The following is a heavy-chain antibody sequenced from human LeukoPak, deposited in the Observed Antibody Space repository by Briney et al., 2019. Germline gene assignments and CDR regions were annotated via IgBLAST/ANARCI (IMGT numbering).Heavy chain of an antibody. CDR1: GFTFSSYA. V-gene: IGHV3-23*01. CDR3: AKLQVIDYGDYRVPFDY. Sequence: GGSLRLSCAASGFTFSSYAMSWVRQAPGKGLEWVSAISGSGGSTYYADSVKGRFTISRDNSKNTLYLQMNSLRAEDTAVYYCAKLQVIDYGDYRVPFDYWGQGTLVTVSS. J-gene: IGHJ4*02. D-gene: IGHD4-17*01. CDR2: ISGSGGST.